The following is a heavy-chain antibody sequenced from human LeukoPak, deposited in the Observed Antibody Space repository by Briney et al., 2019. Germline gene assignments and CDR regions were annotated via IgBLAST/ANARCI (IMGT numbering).Heavy chain of an antibody. CDR3: AKAEGFFGGYYDH. Sequence: AGGSLRLSCAASGFTFDDNAMHWVRQAPGKGLEWVSGISWNSGSIDYADSVKGRFTISRDNAKNSLYLQMNSLRAEDTAFYYCAKAEGFFGGYYDHWGQGTLVTVSS. CDR1: GFTFDDNA. J-gene: IGHJ4*02. D-gene: IGHD4-23*01. CDR2: ISWNSGSI. V-gene: IGHV3-9*01.